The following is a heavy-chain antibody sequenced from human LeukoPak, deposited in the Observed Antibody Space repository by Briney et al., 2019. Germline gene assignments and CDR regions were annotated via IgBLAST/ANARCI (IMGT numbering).Heavy chain of an antibody. V-gene: IGHV4-38-2*02. CDR3: ARYDVWGTYRAFDY. CDR2: IYHSGST. J-gene: IGHJ4*02. Sequence: SETLSLTCTVSGYSISSDYYWGCIRQPPPRGLEWIGTIYHSGSTYYNPSLKSRVTISVDTSKNQFSLKLSSVTAADTAVYYCARYDVWGTYRAFDYWGQGTLVTVSS. D-gene: IGHD3-16*02. CDR1: GYSISSDYY.